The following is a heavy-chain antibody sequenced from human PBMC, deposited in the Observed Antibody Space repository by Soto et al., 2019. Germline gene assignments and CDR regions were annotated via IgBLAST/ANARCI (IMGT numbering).Heavy chain of an antibody. D-gene: IGHD2-15*01. J-gene: IGHJ6*02. CDR2: IIPIFGTA. Sequence: ASVMVSCKASGGTFSSYAISWVRQAPGQGLEWMGGIIPIFGTANYAQKFQGRVTITADESTSTAYMELSSLRSEDTAVYYCARGYCSGGSCYADGMDVWGQGTTVTVSS. CDR1: GGTFSSYA. CDR3: ARGYCSGGSCYADGMDV. V-gene: IGHV1-69*13.